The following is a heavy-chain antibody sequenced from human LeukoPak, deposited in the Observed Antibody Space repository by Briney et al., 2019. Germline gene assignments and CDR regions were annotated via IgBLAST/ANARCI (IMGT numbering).Heavy chain of an antibody. J-gene: IGHJ5*02. Sequence: SQTLSLTCAISGDSVSNNGAAWNWIGQAPARDLEWRVRTYYRCKWFYDYALSVISRITINADTSKNQLSLPLKSVIPEDTAMYYCARDPPNDQSFDLWGQGTLVRVSS. CDR3: ARDPPNDQSFDL. V-gene: IGHV6-1*01. D-gene: IGHD1-1*01. CDR2: TYYRCKWFY. CDR1: GDSVSNNGAA.